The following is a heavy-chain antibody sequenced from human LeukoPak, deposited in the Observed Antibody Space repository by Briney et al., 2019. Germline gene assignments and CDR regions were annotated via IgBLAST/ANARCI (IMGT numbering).Heavy chain of an antibody. Sequence: PSETLSLTCAVYGGSFSGYYWSWIRQPPGKGLEWIGEINHSGSTNYNPSLKSRVTISVDTSKNQFSLKLSSVTAADTAVYYCARGLRYFDWLLVKYYYYGMDVWGQGTTVTVS. CDR1: GGSFSGYY. D-gene: IGHD3-9*01. CDR3: ARGLRYFDWLLVKYYYYGMDV. J-gene: IGHJ6*02. V-gene: IGHV4-34*01. CDR2: INHSGST.